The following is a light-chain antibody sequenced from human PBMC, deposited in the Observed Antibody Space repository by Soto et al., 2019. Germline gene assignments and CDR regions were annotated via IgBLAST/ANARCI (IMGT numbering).Light chain of an antibody. V-gene: IGKV1-5*01. CDR3: QQYNSYPWT. CDR1: QSISSW. CDR2: DAS. J-gene: IGKJ1*01. Sequence: DIQMTQSPSTLSASVGDRVTITCRASQSISSWLAWYQRKPGKAPKLLIYDASSLESGVPSRFSGSGSGTEFTLTITSLQPDDFATYHCQQYNSYPWTFGQGTKVDIK.